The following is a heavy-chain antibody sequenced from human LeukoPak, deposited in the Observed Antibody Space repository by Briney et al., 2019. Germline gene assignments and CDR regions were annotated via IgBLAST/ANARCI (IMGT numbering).Heavy chain of an antibody. J-gene: IGHJ4*02. V-gene: IGHV4-38-2*02. CDR3: ARAGLVYDFWSGYFRDFFCFDY. Sequence: SETLSLTCTVSGYSISSGYYWGWIRQPPGKGLEWIGSIYHSGSTYYNPSLKSRVTISVDTSKNQFSLKLSSVTAADTAVYYCARAGLVYDFWSGYFRDFFCFDYWGQGTLVTVSS. CDR1: GYSISSGYY. CDR2: IYHSGST. D-gene: IGHD3-3*01.